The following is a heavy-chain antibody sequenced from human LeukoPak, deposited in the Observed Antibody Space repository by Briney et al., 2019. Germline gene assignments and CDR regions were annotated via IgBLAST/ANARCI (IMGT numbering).Heavy chain of an antibody. D-gene: IGHD3-9*01. CDR1: GDSVSSNNGA. J-gene: IGHJ4*02. CDR2: AYYRSKWYN. Sequence: SQTLSLTCAISGDSVSSNNGAWNWIRQSPSRGLEWLGRAYYRSKWYNDYAGSLISRITISPDTSKNQFSLQLYSVTPEDTAVYYCARDVGTTGWHTFDYWGQGTLVTVSS. V-gene: IGHV6-1*01. CDR3: ARDVGTTGWHTFDY.